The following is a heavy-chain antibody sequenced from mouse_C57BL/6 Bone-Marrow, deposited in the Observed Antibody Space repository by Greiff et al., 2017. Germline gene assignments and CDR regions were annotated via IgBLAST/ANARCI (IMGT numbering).Heavy chain of an antibody. V-gene: IGHV1-78*01. J-gene: IGHJ1*03. Sequence: QVQLQQSDAELVKPGASVKISCKASGYTFTDHTIHWMKQRPEQGLEWIGYLYPRDGSTKYNEKFQGKATLTADKSSSTAYMQLNSLTSEASAVYFWARGWLLRHWYFDVWGTGTTVTVSS. D-gene: IGHD2-3*01. CDR2: LYPRDGST. CDR1: GYTFTDHT. CDR3: ARGWLLRHWYFDV.